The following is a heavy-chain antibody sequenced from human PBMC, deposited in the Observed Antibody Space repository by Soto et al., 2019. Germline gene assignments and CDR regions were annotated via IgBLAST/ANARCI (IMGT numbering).Heavy chain of an antibody. Sequence: GGSLRLSCVASGIAFSRYGMHWVRQAPGKGLEWLALIWHDGSDKYYADSMKGRFTISRDNAKNSLYLEMNSLRAEDTAVYYCARESEDLTSNFDYWGQGTLVTVSS. CDR2: IWHDGSDK. J-gene: IGHJ4*02. CDR1: GIAFSRYG. CDR3: ARESEDLTSNFDY. V-gene: IGHV3-33*01.